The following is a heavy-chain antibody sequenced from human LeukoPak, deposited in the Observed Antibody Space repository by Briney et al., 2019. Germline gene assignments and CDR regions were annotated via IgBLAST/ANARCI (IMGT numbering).Heavy chain of an antibody. CDR2: IYYSGST. J-gene: IGHJ4*02. V-gene: IGHV4-59*01. D-gene: IGHD5-18*01. Sequence: PSETLSLTCTVSGGSISSYYWSWIRQPPGKGLEWIGYIYYSGSTNYNPSLKSRVTISVDTSKNQFSLKLSSVTAADTAVYYCASYRYGGAYYFDYWGQGTLVIVSS. CDR1: GGSISSYY. CDR3: ASYRYGGAYYFDY.